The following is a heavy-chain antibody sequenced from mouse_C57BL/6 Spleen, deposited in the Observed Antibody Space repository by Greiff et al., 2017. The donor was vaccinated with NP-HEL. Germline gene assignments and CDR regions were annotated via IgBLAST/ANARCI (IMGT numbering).Heavy chain of an antibody. CDR3: ARTTTVERDAMDY. D-gene: IGHD1-1*01. J-gene: IGHJ4*01. CDR1: GYAFSGYW. CDR2: IYPGDGDT. V-gene: IGHV1-80*01. Sequence: VQLQQSGAELVKPGASVKISCKASGYAFSGYWMNWVKQRPGKGLEWIGQIYPGDGDTNYNGKFKGKATLTADKSSSTAYMQLSSLTSEDSAVYFCARTTTVERDAMDYWGQGTSVTDSS.